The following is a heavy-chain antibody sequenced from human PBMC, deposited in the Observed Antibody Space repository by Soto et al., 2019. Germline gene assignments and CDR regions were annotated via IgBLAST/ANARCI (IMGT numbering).Heavy chain of an antibody. CDR1: GFPFRNEW. CDR3: VRGHF. CDR2: ISPDGNEK. V-gene: IGHV3-7*01. Sequence: EEQLVQSGGGLVQPGVSLRLSCAASGFPFRNEWMTWVRQAPMKGLEWVANISPDGNEKNYVDSVKGRFTISRDNANYFLYLQTDSLRVEDTAVYYCVRGHFWGQGNMVTVSS. J-gene: IGHJ1*01.